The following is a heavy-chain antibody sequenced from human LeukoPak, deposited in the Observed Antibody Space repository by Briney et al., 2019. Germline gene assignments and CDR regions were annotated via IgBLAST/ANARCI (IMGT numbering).Heavy chain of an antibody. J-gene: IGHJ5*02. D-gene: IGHD2-15*01. V-gene: IGHV4-4*07. CDR1: GGSISIYY. CDR2: IYTSGST. Sequence: SETLSLTCTVSGGSISIYYWSWIRQPAGKGLEWIGRIYTSGSTNYNPSLKSRVTISVDKSKNQFSLKLSSVTAADTAVYYCAIDRGGCSGGSCYSYNCFDPWGQGTLVTVSS. CDR3: AIDRGGCSGGSCYSYNCFDP.